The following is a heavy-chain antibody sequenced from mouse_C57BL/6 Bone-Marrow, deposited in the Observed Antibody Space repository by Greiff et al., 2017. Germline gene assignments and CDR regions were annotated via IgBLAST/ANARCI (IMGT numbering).Heavy chain of an antibody. CDR3: ARYSIDY. Sequence: VQLQQPGAELVRPGSSVKLSCKASGYTFTSYWMHWVKQRPIQGLEWIGNIDPSDSDTHYNHKFKDKATLTVDKSSSTAYMQLSSLTSEDSAVYYCARYSIDYWGQGTSVTVSS. V-gene: IGHV1-52*01. CDR1: GYTFTSYW. CDR2: IDPSDSDT. J-gene: IGHJ4*01.